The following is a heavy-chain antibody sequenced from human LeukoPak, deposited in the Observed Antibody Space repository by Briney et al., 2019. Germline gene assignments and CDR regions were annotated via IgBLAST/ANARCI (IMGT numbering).Heavy chain of an antibody. D-gene: IGHD6-19*01. CDR1: GGSISSSSYY. V-gene: IGHV4-39*07. CDR3: AREGIAVAVFDY. Sequence: KTSETLSLTCTVSGGSISSSSYYWGWIRQPPGKGLEWIGSIYYSGSTYYNPSLKSRVTISVDTSKNQFSLKLSSVTAADTAVYYCAREGIAVAVFDYWGQGTLVTVSS. CDR2: IYYSGST. J-gene: IGHJ4*02.